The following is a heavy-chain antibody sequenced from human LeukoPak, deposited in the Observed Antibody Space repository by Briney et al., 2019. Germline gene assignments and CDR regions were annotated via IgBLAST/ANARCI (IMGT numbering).Heavy chain of an antibody. CDR2: INGDGRIT. CDR1: GFTLSSYW. J-gene: IGHJ4*02. D-gene: IGHD5-18*01. CDR3: VGVHVGTDMVDIDY. V-gene: IGHV3-74*01. Sequence: GGSLRLSCAASGFTLSSYWMHWVRQGPGKGLVWVSRINGDGRITTYADSVKGRFTTSRDTAKNTLYQQMNSLRAEDTAVYYCVGVHVGTDMVDIDYWGQGTLVTVSS.